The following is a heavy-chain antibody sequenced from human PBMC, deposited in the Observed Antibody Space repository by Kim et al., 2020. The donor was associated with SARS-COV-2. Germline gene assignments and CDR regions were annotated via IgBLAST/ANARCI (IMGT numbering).Heavy chain of an antibody. V-gene: IGHV4-38-2*02. CDR2: IYHSGST. Sequence: SETLSLTCTVSGYSISSGYYWGWIRQPPGKGLEWIGSIYHSGSTYYNPSLKSRVTISVDTSKNQFSLKLSSVTAADTAVYYCAWLLHDYGGSIDYWGQGTLVTVSS. D-gene: IGHD4-17*01. CDR1: GYSISSGYY. CDR3: AWLLHDYGGSIDY. J-gene: IGHJ4*02.